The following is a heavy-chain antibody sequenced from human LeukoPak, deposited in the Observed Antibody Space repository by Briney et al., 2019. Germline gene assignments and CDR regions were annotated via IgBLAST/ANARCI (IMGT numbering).Heavy chain of an antibody. D-gene: IGHD6-19*01. CDR1: GYTFTSYA. CDR3: ARGGTYSSGWYDY. V-gene: IGHV1-3*01. J-gene: IGHJ4*02. Sequence: AASVKVSCKASGYTFTSYAMHWVRQAPGQRLEWMGWINAGNGNTKYSQKFQGRVTITRDTSASTAYMELSSLRSVDTAVYYCARGGTYSSGWYDYWGQGTLVTVSS. CDR2: INAGNGNT.